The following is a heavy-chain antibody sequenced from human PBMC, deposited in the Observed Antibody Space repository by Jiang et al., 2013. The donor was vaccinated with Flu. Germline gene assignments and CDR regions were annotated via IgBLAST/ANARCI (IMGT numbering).Heavy chain of an antibody. J-gene: IGHJ4*02. V-gene: IGHV4-39*07. CDR1: GASFSGSNSY. CDR2: IYYSGST. D-gene: IGHD3-10*01. CDR3: ASQHWDHGVGSYYMSH. Sequence: ETLSLTCTVSGASFSGSNSYWGWIRQPPGKGLEWIGSIYYSGSTYYNPSLKSRVTISVDTSKNQFSLKMSSVTAADTAVYYCASQHWDHGVGSYYMSHWGQGTLVTVSS.